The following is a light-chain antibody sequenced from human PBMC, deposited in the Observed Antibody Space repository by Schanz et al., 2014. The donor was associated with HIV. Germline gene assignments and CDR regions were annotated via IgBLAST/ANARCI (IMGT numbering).Light chain of an antibody. J-gene: IGLJ2*01. Sequence: QSVLTQPPSYPWAPGQRVPLSFPFISSPPGSFSYLHWYQQLPGTAPKLLIYGNSNRPSGVPDRFSGSKSGNTASLTVSGLQAEDEADYYCQSSERRRSVVVFGGGTKLTVL. CDR3: QSSERRRSVVV. CDR1: SSPPGSFSY. V-gene: IGLV1-40*01. CDR2: GNS.